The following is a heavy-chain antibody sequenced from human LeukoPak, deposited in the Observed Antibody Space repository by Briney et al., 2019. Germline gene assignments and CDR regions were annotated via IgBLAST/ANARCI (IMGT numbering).Heavy chain of an antibody. CDR1: GGSVSSYY. CDR2: IYYSGST. Sequence: SETLSLTCTVSGGSVSSYYWSWIRQPPGKGLEWIGYIYYSGSTKYNPSLKSRVTISVDTSKNQFSLKLSSVTAADTAVYYCARHKWATLFDYWGQGTLVTVSS. D-gene: IGHD2-8*01. CDR3: ARHKWATLFDY. V-gene: IGHV4-59*08. J-gene: IGHJ4*02.